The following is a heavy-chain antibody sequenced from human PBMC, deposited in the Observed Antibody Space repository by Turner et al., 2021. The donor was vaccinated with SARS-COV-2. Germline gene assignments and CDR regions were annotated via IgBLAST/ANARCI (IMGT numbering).Heavy chain of an antibody. D-gene: IGHD3-9*01. CDR2: ISWNSGSI. V-gene: IGHV3-9*01. J-gene: IGHJ4*02. CDR3: AKDRGYDILTGYSPYFDY. Sequence: EVQLVESGGGLVQPGRSLSLSCAASGFTFDGYAMHWVRQAPGKGLEWVSGISWNSGSIGYADSVKGRFTMSRDNAKNSLYLQMNSLRAEDTALYYCAKDRGYDILTGYSPYFDYWGQGTLVTVSS. CDR1: GFTFDGYA.